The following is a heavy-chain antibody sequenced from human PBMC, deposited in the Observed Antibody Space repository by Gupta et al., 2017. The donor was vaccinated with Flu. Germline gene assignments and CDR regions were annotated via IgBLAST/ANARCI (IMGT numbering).Heavy chain of an antibody. CDR1: GFTFSSYG. V-gene: IGHV3-33*01. J-gene: IGHJ4*02. CDR3: ARDRGGAAAD. D-gene: IGHD6-13*01. Sequence: QVQLVESGGGVVQPGRSLRLSCAASGFTFSSYGMHWVRQAPGKGLEWVAVIWYDGRKKDEADAVKGRFTIARDNAKNTLYMKMKRLRAEDTAVYDGARDRGGAAADGGQGTLVTVSS. CDR2: IWYDGRKK.